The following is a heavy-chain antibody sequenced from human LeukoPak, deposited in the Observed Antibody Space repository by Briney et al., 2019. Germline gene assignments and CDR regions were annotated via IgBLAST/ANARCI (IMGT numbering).Heavy chain of an antibody. CDR1: GFTFGSYW. J-gene: IGHJ4*02. CDR3: ARIWGSYRYFDY. V-gene: IGHV3-7*01. CDR2: IKPDGSEK. Sequence: PGGSLRVSCAASGFTFGSYWMTWVRQAPGKGLEWVANIKPDGSEKYYLDSVKGRFTISRDNAKNSLYLQMNSLRAEDTAVYFCARIWGSYRYFDYWGQGTLVTVSS. D-gene: IGHD3-16*02.